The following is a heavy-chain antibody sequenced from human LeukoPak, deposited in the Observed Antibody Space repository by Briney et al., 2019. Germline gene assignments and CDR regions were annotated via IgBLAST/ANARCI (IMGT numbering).Heavy chain of an antibody. Sequence: SETLSLTCTVSGGSISSGGYYWSWIRQHPGKGLEWIGYIYYSGSTYYNPSLKSRVTISVDTSKNQFSLKLSSVTAADTAVCYCARGGYYYAYFQHWGQGTLVTVSS. CDR3: ARGGYYYAYFQH. V-gene: IGHV4-31*03. J-gene: IGHJ1*01. D-gene: IGHD3-22*01. CDR2: IYYSGST. CDR1: GGSISSGGYY.